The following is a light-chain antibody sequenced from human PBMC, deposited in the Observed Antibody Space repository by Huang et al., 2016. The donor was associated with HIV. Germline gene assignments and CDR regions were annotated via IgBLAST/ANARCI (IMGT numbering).Light chain of an antibody. Sequence: DIQMTQSPSSLSASVGDRITITCRATQGIANRLAWYQQRPGRVPNLLIYAASSLQSGVPSRFIGSGSGTHFSLTISSLQPEDVATYYCHKYDSAPFTFGGGTKVEIK. CDR2: AAS. V-gene: IGKV1-27*01. CDR1: QGIANR. J-gene: IGKJ4*01. CDR3: HKYDSAPFT.